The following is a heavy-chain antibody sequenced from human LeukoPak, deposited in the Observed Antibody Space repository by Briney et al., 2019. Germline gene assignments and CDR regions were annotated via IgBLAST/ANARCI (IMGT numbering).Heavy chain of an antibody. CDR3: ARSANHDAFDI. V-gene: IGHV3-53*01. Sequence: GGSLRLSCAASGFTVSSNYMSWVRQAPGKGLEWVSVIYSGGSTYYADSVKDRFTISRDNSKDTLYLQMNSLRAEDTAVYYCARSANHDAFDIWGQGTMVTVSS. CDR1: GFTVSSNY. J-gene: IGHJ3*02. CDR2: IYSGGST.